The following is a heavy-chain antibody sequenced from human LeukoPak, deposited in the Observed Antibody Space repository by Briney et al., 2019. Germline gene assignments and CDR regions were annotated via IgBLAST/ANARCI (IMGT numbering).Heavy chain of an antibody. V-gene: IGHV1-18*01. CDR1: GYTFTSYG. Sequence: AASVTVSCKGSGYTFTSYGISGVRQARGQGLEWMGGISAYNGNTNYAQKLQGRVTMTRNTSISTAYMELSSLRSEDTAVYYCARGRRGYSYGRRLYYMDVWGKGTTVTVSS. CDR2: ISAYNGNT. D-gene: IGHD5-18*01. CDR3: ARGRRGYSYGRRLYYMDV. J-gene: IGHJ6*03.